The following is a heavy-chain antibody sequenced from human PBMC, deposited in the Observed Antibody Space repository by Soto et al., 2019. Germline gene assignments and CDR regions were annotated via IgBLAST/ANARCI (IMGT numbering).Heavy chain of an antibody. V-gene: IGHV4-59*01. D-gene: IGHD3-22*01. CDR1: GGSISSYY. CDR2: IYYSGST. CDR3: AGRVRGYYDSSGYFDY. J-gene: IGHJ4*02. Sequence: SETLSLTCTVSGGSISSYYWSWIRQPPGKGLEWIGYIYYSGSTNYNPSLKSRVTISVDTSKNQFSLKLSSVTAADTAVYYCAGRVRGYYDSSGYFDYWGQGTLVNVS.